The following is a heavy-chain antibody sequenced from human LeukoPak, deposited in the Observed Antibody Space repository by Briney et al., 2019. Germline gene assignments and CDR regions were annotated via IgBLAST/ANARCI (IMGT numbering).Heavy chain of an antibody. Sequence: KPGGSLRLSCAASGFTFSSYSMNWVRQAPGKGLEWASSISSSSSYIYYADSVKGRFTISRDNAKNPLYLQMNSLRAEDTAVYYCARGYCTNGVCYPCDYWGQGTLVTVSS. CDR2: ISSSSSYI. CDR3: ARGYCTNGVCYPCDY. D-gene: IGHD2-8*01. J-gene: IGHJ4*02. V-gene: IGHV3-21*01. CDR1: GFTFSSYS.